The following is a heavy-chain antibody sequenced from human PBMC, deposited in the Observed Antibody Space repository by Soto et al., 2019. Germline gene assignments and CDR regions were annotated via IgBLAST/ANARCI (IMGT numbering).Heavy chain of an antibody. Sequence: QLQLQESDPGLVKPSETLSLTCTVSGGSISSSSYYWCWIRKPPGKGLEWIGSGYYSGSTHYNPLLGWRVTRTVHTSKNKFPLQMSAGIAAHTAGDYSATHNSYSSSCVDTWGQGTRVTGSA. CDR1: GGSISSSSYY. J-gene: IGHJ5*02. CDR3: ATHNSYSSSCVDT. D-gene: IGHD6-13*01. CDR2: GYYSGST. V-gene: IGHV4-39*01.